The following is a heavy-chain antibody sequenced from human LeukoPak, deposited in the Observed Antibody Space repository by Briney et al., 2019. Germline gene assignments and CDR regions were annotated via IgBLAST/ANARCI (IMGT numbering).Heavy chain of an antibody. CDR1: GFGFSSYA. D-gene: IGHD6-13*01. CDR2: IRYDGISQ. J-gene: IGHJ4*02. V-gene: IGHV3-30*02. CDR3: AKDHLAAAAYHLDS. Sequence: GGSLRLSCEASGFGFSSYAMHWVRQAPGKGLEWVAFIRYDGISQYYGDSVEGRFTISRDNSKNTLFLQMNSLRREDTAVYYCAKDHLAAAAYHLDSWGQGTLVTVSS.